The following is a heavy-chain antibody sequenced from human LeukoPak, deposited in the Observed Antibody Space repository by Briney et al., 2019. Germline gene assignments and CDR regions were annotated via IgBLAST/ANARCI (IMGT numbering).Heavy chain of an antibody. CDR2: IYYGGST. D-gene: IGHD1-26*01. V-gene: IGHV4-59*01. CDR1: GGSISSYS. J-gene: IGHJ1*01. Sequence: SGTLSLTCVVSGGSISSYSCSWIRLPPGKGLEWIVDIYYGGSTNYNPSLKSRVAISVDTSKNQFSLKLSSVTPADTAVYYCVSWISGNYQYFQHWGQGTLVTVSS. CDR3: VSWISGNYQYFQH.